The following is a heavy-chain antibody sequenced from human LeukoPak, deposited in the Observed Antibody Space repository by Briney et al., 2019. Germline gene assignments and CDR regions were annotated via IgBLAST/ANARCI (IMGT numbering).Heavy chain of an antibody. Sequence: GGSPRLSCAASGFTFSSYWMSWVRQAPGKGLEWVANIKQDGSEKYYVDSVKGRFTISRDNAKNSLYLQMNSLRAEDTAVYYCARDFSGTDTETAVTTPYYFDYWGQGTLVTVSS. D-gene: IGHD4-17*01. CDR2: IKQDGSEK. V-gene: IGHV3-7*04. CDR1: GFTFSSYW. CDR3: ARDFSGTDTETAVTTPYYFDY. J-gene: IGHJ4*02.